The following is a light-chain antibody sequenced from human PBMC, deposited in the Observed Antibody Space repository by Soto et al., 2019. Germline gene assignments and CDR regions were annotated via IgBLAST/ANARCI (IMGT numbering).Light chain of an antibody. V-gene: IGLV2-14*01. CDR1: SSDVGGYNY. Sequence: QSALTQPASVSGSPGQSITISCTGTSSDVGGYNYVSWYQQHPGKAPKVMIYEVSNRPSGVSNRFSGSKSGNTASLTISGLQAEDEADYSCSSYTSSSTYVFSTYVFGTGTKLTVL. CDR3: SSYTSSSTYVFSTYV. J-gene: IGLJ1*01. CDR2: EVS.